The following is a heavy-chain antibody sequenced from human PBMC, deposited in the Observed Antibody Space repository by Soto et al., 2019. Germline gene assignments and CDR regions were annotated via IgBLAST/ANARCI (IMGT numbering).Heavy chain of an antibody. D-gene: IGHD5-12*01. CDR1: RGSVSRYY. Sequence: TPAGAVYRGSVSRYYWSWIRQPPGKGLEWIGEINHSGSTNYNPSLKSRVTISVDTSKNQFSLKLSSVTAADTAVYYCARLRRDGYGWNYYYYGMDVWGQGTTVTVSS. V-gene: IGHV4-34*01. CDR2: INHSGST. J-gene: IGHJ6*02. CDR3: ARLRRDGYGWNYYYYGMDV.